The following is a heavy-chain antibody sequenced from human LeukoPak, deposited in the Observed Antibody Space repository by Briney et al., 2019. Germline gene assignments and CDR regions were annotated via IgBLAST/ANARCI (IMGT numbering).Heavy chain of an antibody. D-gene: IGHD6-19*01. Sequence: SETLSLTCAVSGGAISSSGYFWSWIRQHPGKGPEWIGYIYHSGSAYYNPPLKSRVIISVDTSKNQFSLKLSSVTAADTAVYYCASNRITVAKFDYWGQGTLVTVSS. CDR2: IYHSGSA. J-gene: IGHJ4*02. V-gene: IGHV4-31*11. CDR1: GGAISSSGYF. CDR3: ASNRITVAKFDY.